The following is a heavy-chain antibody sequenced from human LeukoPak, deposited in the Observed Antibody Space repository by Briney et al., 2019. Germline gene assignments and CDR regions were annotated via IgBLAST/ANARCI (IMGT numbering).Heavy chain of an antibody. V-gene: IGHV4-34*01. CDR1: GGSFSGYY. Sequence: SETLSLTCAVYGGSFSGYYWSWIRQPPGKGLEWIGEINHSRSTNYNPSLKSRVTISVDTSKNQFSLKLSSVTAADTAVYYCARLSWRTWNHLRAFDYWGQGTLVTASS. J-gene: IGHJ4*02. CDR2: INHSRST. D-gene: IGHD1-1*01. CDR3: ARLSWRTWNHLRAFDY.